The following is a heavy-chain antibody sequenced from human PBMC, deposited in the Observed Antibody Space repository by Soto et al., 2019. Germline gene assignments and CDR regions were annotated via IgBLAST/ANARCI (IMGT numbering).Heavy chain of an antibody. CDR2: INHSGST. CDR1: CGSFIGYY. Sequence: SETLSLTCAFYCGSFIGYYWSWIRQPPGKGLEWIGEINHSGSTNYNPSLKSRVTISVDTSKNQFSLKLSSVTAADTAVYYCARGRKGYCSGGSCYSYYYYGMDVWGQGTTVTVSS. V-gene: IGHV4-34*01. CDR3: ARGRKGYCSGGSCYSYYYYGMDV. J-gene: IGHJ6*02. D-gene: IGHD2-15*01.